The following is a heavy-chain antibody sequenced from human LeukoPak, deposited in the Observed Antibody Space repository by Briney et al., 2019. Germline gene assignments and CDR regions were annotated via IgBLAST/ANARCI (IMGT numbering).Heavy chain of an antibody. J-gene: IGHJ4*02. CDR3: AKIYDILPWCPEW. D-gene: IGHD3-9*01. V-gene: IGHV3-30*02. Sequence: GGSLRLSCAASGFSFSSSGMHWVRQAPGKGPEWVAFTRFDDSYKAYGDSVKGRFTISRDNSKNTLYLQVNSLRAEDTAVYYCAKIYDILPWCPEWWGQGTLVTVSS. CDR2: TRFDDSYK. CDR1: GFSFSSSG.